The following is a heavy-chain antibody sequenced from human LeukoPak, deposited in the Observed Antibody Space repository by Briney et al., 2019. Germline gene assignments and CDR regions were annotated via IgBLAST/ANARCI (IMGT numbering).Heavy chain of an antibody. V-gene: IGHV4-39*07. D-gene: IGHD3-9*01. CDR1: GGSISSSSYY. J-gene: IGHJ4*02. Sequence: SETLSLTCTVSGGSISSSSYYWGWIRQPPGKGLEWIGSIYYSGSTYYNPSLKSRVTISVDTSKNQFSLKLSSVTAADTAVYYCASGLGYDILTGYNDYWGQGTLVTVSS. CDR2: IYYSGST. CDR3: ASGLGYDILTGYNDY.